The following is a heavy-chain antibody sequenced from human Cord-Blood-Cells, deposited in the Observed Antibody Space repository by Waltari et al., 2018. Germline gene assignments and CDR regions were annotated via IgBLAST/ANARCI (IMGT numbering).Heavy chain of an antibody. D-gene: IGHD3-10*01. V-gene: IGHV1-24*01. CDR3: ASPTVLWFGELFPYGMDV. J-gene: IGHJ6*02. CDR1: GYTLTELS. Sequence: QVQLVQSGAEVKKPGASVKVSCKVSGYTLTELSMHWVRQAPGKGLEWMGVFEPEECETIDAQKFQGRVTMTEDTSTDTAYMELSSLRSEDTAVYYCASPTVLWFGELFPYGMDVWGQGTTVTVSS. CDR2: FEPEECET.